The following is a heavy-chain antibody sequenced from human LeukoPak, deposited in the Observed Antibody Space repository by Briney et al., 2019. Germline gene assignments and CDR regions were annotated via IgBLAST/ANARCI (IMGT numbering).Heavy chain of an antibody. Sequence: ASVKVSCKASGYTFIDYYIHWVRQAPGQGLEWMGWINPNSNSTNYAQKFQGRVTLTWDTSISTVYMELSTMRSDDTAVYYCARDTAPYYLDGSGYYLDYWGQGTLVTVSP. D-gene: IGHD3-22*01. CDR2: INPNSNST. V-gene: IGHV1-2*02. J-gene: IGHJ4*02. CDR1: GYTFIDYY. CDR3: ARDTAPYYLDGSGYYLDY.